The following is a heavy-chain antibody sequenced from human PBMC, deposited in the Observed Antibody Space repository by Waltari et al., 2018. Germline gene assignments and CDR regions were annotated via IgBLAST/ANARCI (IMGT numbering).Heavy chain of an antibody. J-gene: IGHJ3*02. CDR3: VRVGDRGLRNAFHI. CDR2: INPQSGGT. V-gene: IGHV1-2*02. CDR1: GYTFTGFY. D-gene: IGHD3-16*01. Sequence: QEQLVQSGAEVTKPGASVMVSCTASGYTFTGFYMHWVRQAPGQGLEWMGWINPQSGGTGYAEKFQGRVTMTRDTSISTAYMELSRLTSDDTALYYCVRVGDRGLRNAFHIWGQGTMVTVSS.